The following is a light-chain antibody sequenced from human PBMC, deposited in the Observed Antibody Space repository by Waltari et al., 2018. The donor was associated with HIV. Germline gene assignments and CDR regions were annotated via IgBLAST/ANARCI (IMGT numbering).Light chain of an antibody. CDR3: ATWDDGLNALL. V-gene: IGLV1-36*01. CDR2: HDA. Sequence: QSVLTQSPSVSEALGQRVTISCSGSNSNIGSHAVTWYRQSPGKPPRLLVYHDALILSGVSDRLSASKSGTSASLAINGLQSEDESLYYCATWDDGLNALLFGGGTKVTVL. J-gene: IGLJ2*01. CDR1: NSNIGSHA.